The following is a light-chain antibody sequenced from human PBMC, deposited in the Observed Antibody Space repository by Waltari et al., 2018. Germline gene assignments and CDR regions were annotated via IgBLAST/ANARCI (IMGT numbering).Light chain of an antibody. V-gene: IGKV1-39*01. CDR1: QSISSY. CDR3: QQSYSTPPT. Sequence: DIQMTQSPSSLSASVGDRVTITFRARQSISSYLNWYQQKPGQAPKLLIYAASSLQSGVPSRFSGSGSGTDFTLTISSLQPEDFATYYCQQSYSTPPTFGQGTKVEIK. CDR2: AAS. J-gene: IGKJ1*01.